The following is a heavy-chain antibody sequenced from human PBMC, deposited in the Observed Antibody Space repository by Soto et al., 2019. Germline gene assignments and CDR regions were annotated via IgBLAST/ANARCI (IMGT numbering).Heavy chain of an antibody. V-gene: IGHV1-69*06. J-gene: IGHJ3*02. CDR1: GGTFSLYG. CDR3: ATQKPGGSYGLRAFDI. D-gene: IGHD1-26*01. CDR2: IIPIFGTE. Sequence: SVKVSCKASGGTFSLYGFGWVRQVPGHGPEWMGGIIPIFGTENYAQKFQGRVTITADKSTSTAYMELSSLRSEDTAVYYCATQKPGGSYGLRAFDIWGQGTMVTVSS.